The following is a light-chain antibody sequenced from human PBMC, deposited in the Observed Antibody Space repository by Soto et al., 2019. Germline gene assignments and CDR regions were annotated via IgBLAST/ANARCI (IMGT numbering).Light chain of an antibody. J-gene: IGKJ1*01. V-gene: IGKV3-20*01. CDR1: QSVSGTY. CDR2: GAS. Sequence: EVVLTQSPGTLSLSPGERATLSCRASQSVSGTYLAWYQQKPGQAPRLLIYGASRRATGIPDRFSGSGSGTDFTLTITTLEPDDFSVYYCQDYGSSRTFGQGTKVEIK. CDR3: QDYGSSRT.